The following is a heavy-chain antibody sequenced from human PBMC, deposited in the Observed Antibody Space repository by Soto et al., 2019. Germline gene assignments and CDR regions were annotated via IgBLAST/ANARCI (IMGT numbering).Heavy chain of an antibody. CDR2: IHAGGTS. CDR3: AISDPDNRSFEA. CDR1: GGSIRSVDHW. J-gene: IGHJ5*02. V-gene: IGHV4-30-4*01. Sequence: SETLSLTCTVSGGSIRSVDHWWSWVRQPPGKGLEWLGYIHAGGTSYVTPSLQSRLSMSVDTSRNQFSLNLNSVTAADTAVYFRAISDPDNRSFEAWGQGTLVTVSS. D-gene: IGHD1-20*01.